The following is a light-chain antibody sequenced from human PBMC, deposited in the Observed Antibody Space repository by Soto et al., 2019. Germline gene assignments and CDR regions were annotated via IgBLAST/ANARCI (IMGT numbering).Light chain of an antibody. V-gene: IGKV1-33*01. Sequence: DIQMTQSPSSLSASVGDRVTITCQASQDINNYLIWYQHKPGKAPKLLIYDASTLGTGVSSRFSGGGSGKHFTFTISSLQPEDIATYYCQQFDSVPCTFGQGTKLELK. CDR1: QDINNY. J-gene: IGKJ2*02. CDR2: DAS. CDR3: QQFDSVPCT.